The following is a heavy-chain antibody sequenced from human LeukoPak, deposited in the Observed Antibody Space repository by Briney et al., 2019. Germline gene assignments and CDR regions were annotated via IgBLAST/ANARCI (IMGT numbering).Heavy chain of an antibody. CDR3: AREKVGYCSSTSCYRGYWFDP. CDR2: IYYSGST. CDR1: GGSISSYY. V-gene: IGHV4-59*01. J-gene: IGHJ5*02. D-gene: IGHD2-2*03. Sequence: PSETLSLTCTVSGGSISSYYWSWIRQPPGKGLEWIGYIYYSGSTNYNPSLKSRVTISVDTSKNQSSLKLSSVTAADTAVYYCAREKVGYCSSTSCYRGYWFDPWGQGTLVTVSS.